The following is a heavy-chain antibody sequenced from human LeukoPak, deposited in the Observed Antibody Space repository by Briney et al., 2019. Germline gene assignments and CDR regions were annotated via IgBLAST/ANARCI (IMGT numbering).Heavy chain of an antibody. V-gene: IGHV1-18*01. CDR2: ISAYNGNT. CDR1: GYTFTSYG. Sequence: ASVKVSCKATGYTFTSYGISWVRQAPGQGLEWMGWISAYNGNTNYAQNLEGRVTMTTDTSTSIAYMELRSLRSDDTAVYYCARVGYCGGDCYTTYFDYWGQGTLVTVSS. J-gene: IGHJ4*02. D-gene: IGHD2-21*01. CDR3: ARVGYCGGDCYTTYFDY.